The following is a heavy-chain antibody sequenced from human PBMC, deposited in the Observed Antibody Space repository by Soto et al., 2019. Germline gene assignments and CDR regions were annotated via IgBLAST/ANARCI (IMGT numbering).Heavy chain of an antibody. CDR1: GDSVSRNSAA. CDR2: TYYRSKWYN. J-gene: IGHJ6*02. D-gene: IGHD5-12*01. Sequence: QTLSLTHAISGDSVSRNSAAWNWIRQSPSRGLEWLGRTYYRSKWYNDYAVSVKSRITINPDTSKNQFSLQLNSVTPDDTAVYSCVRAQGDGSRFYGMDVWGQGPRVTVSS. V-gene: IGHV6-1*01. CDR3: VRAQGDGSRFYGMDV.